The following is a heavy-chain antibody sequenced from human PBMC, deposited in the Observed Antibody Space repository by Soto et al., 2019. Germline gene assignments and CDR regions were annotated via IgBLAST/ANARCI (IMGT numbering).Heavy chain of an antibody. CDR2: LYDVDGT. CDR1: GLTVRGKKY. D-gene: IGHD1-1*01. Sequence: DVQLVASGGGLIQPGGSLRLFCAALGLTVRGKKYITWVRQAPGKGLEWVSALYDVDGTYYADSAKGRFTISRDNSNNIIYLQMNSLGPDDTAVYYCASWLEREQAYDIWGLGTMVTVSS. V-gene: IGHV3-53*01. CDR3: ASWLEREQAYDI. J-gene: IGHJ3*02.